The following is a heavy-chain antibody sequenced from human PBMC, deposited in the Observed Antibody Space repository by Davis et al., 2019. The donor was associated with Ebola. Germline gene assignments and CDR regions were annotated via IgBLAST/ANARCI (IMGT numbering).Heavy chain of an antibody. CDR3: ARDLPVAARPNDDY. CDR2: IIPILGIA. J-gene: IGHJ4*02. Sequence: SVKVSCKASGYTFTSYGISWVRQAPGQGLEWMGRIIPILGIANYAQKFQGRVTITADKSTSTAYMELSSLRSEDTAVYYCARDLPVAARPNDDYWGQGTLVTVSS. D-gene: IGHD6-6*01. V-gene: IGHV1-69*04. CDR1: GYTFTSYG.